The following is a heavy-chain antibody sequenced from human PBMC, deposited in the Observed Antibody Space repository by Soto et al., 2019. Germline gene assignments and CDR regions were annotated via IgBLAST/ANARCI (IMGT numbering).Heavy chain of an antibody. V-gene: IGHV1-69*12. CDR3: ASHYDSSGYYYRGLDY. D-gene: IGHD3-22*01. J-gene: IGHJ4*02. CDR1: GGTFSSYA. CDR2: IIPIFGTA. Sequence: QVQLVQSGAEVKKPGSSVKVSCKASGGTFSSYAISWVRQAPGQGLEWMGGIIPIFGTADYAQKFQGRVTINADESTSTAYMELSSLRSEATAVYYCASHYDSSGYYYRGLDYWGQGTLVTVSS.